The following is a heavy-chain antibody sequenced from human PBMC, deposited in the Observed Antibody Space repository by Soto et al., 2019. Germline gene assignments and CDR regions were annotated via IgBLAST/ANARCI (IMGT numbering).Heavy chain of an antibody. J-gene: IGHJ6*02. CDR2: INPNSGGT. D-gene: IGHD6-6*01. V-gene: IGHV1-2*04. CDR3: ARGAPFERIAANYYYYGMDV. CDR1: GYTFTGYY. Sequence: ASVKVSCKASGYTFTGYYMHWVRQAPGQGLEWMGWINPNSGGTNYAQKFQGWVTMTRDTSISTAYMELSRLRSDDTAVYYCARGAPFERIAANYYYYGMDVWGQGTTVTVSS.